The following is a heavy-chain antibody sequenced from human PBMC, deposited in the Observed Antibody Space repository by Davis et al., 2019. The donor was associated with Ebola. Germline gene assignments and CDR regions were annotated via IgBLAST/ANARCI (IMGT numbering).Heavy chain of an antibody. CDR2: ISSNGGST. CDR3: ARGPGAYYDLWSGYSQY. D-gene: IGHD3-3*01. Sequence: GESLKISCAASGFTFNSYAMHWVRQAPGKGLEYVSAISSNGGSTYYANSVKGRFTISRDTSKNTLYLQMGSLRAEDMALYYCARGPGAYYDLWSGYSQYWGQGTLVTVSS. CDR1: GFTFNSYA. J-gene: IGHJ4*02. V-gene: IGHV3-64*01.